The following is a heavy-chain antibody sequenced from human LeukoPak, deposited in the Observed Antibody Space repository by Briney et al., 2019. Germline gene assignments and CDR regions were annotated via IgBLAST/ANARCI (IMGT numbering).Heavy chain of an antibody. CDR3: ARDVWDIVVVPAASGI. CDR1: GGTFSSYA. Sequence: GASVNVSCKSSGGTFSSYAISWVRQAPGQGLGWMGWISAYNGNTNYAQKLQGRVTMTTDTSTSTAYMELRSLRSDDTAVYYCARDVWDIVVVPAASGIWGQGTMVTVSS. CDR2: ISAYNGNT. V-gene: IGHV1-18*01. D-gene: IGHD2-2*01. J-gene: IGHJ3*02.